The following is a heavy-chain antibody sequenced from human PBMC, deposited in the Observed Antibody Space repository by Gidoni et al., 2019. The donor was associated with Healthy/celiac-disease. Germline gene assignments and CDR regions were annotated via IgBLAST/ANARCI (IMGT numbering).Heavy chain of an antibody. CDR2: FEPEDGET. Sequence: QVQLVQSGAEVKKPGASVKVSCKVSGYTLTELSMHWVRQGPGKGLEWRGGFEPEDGETIYAQKFQGRVTMTEDTSTDTAYMELSSLRSEDTAVYYCATSLGGYYGYYYGMDVWGQGTTVTVSS. V-gene: IGHV1-24*01. D-gene: IGHD1-26*01. CDR1: GYTLTELS. CDR3: ATSLGGYYGYYYGMDV. J-gene: IGHJ6*02.